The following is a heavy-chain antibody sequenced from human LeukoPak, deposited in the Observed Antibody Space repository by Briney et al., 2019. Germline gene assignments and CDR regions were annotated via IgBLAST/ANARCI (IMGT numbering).Heavy chain of an antibody. Sequence: GRSLRLSCAASGFTFSSYGMHWVRQAPGKGLEWVAVIWYDGSNKYYADSVKGRFTISRDNSKNTLYLQMNSLRAEDTAVYYCARAPGEVVTAIRYYFGYWGQGTLVTVSS. CDR1: GFTFSSYG. V-gene: IGHV3-33*01. J-gene: IGHJ4*02. CDR2: IWYDGSNK. D-gene: IGHD2-21*02. CDR3: ARAPGEVVTAIRYYFGY.